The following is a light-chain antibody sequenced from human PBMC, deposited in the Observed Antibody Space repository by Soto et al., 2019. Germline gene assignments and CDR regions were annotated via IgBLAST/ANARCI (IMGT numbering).Light chain of an antibody. CDR1: QGISTF. J-gene: IGKJ1*01. Sequence: DIQMTQSPSSLSASVGDRVTVTCRASQGISTFLNWYQQKPGKAPNLLIYVASSLQSGVPARFSGSGSGTDFTLTISSLQPEDYASYYCQQSYTTPWTFGQGTKVEIK. CDR3: QQSYTTPWT. CDR2: VAS. V-gene: IGKV1-39*01.